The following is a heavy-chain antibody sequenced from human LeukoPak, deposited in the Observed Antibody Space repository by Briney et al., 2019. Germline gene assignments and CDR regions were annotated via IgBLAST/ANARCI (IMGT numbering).Heavy chain of an antibody. J-gene: IGHJ3*02. Sequence: ASVKVSCKASGYTFTSYGISWVRQAPGQGLEWMGWISAYNGNTNYAQKLQGRVTMTTDTSTSTAYMELRSLRSDDTAVYYCASQSTSWLMGAFDIWGQGTMVTVSS. CDR3: ASQSTSWLMGAFDI. V-gene: IGHV1-18*01. CDR2: ISAYNGNT. D-gene: IGHD2-2*01. CDR1: GYTFTSYG.